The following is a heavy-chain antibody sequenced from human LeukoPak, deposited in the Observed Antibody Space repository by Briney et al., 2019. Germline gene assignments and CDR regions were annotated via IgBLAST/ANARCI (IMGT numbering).Heavy chain of an antibody. D-gene: IGHD6-13*01. CDR1: GGSFSGYY. J-gene: IGHJ3*02. Sequence: SETLSLTCTVYGGSFSGYYWSWTRQPPGKGLEWIGEIYHSGSTNYNPSLKSRVTISVDKSKNQFSLKLSSVTAADTAVYYCAREWQQLVGGAFDIWGQGTMVTVSS. CDR2: IYHSGST. CDR3: AREWQQLVGGAFDI. V-gene: IGHV4-34*01.